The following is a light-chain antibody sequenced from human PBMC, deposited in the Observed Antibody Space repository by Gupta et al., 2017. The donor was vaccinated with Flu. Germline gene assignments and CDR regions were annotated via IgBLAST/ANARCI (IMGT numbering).Light chain of an antibody. Sequence: PPSVSVSPGQTATITCSGNTLSTQYTYWYQQKPGQAPVLVIFKDTERPSGITERFSGSNSGTTVTLTISGVQAEDEAAYYCQSADNSGTYVVFGGGTKLTV. CDR1: TLSTQY. CDR2: KDT. V-gene: IGLV3-25*03. J-gene: IGLJ3*02. CDR3: QSADNSGTYVV.